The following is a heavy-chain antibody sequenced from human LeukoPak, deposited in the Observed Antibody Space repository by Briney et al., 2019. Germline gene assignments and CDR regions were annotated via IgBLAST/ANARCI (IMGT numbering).Heavy chain of an antibody. CDR1: GFTFSSYA. J-gene: IGHJ6*02. CDR3: ARNNGMDV. CDR2: VNRDGSET. Sequence: GGSLRLSCAASGFTFSSYAMSWVRQVPGRRPEWVANVNRDGSETYYLDSVKGRFTISKDNAKNSLYLQMNSLRAEDTALYHCARNNGMDVWGQGTTVIVSS. D-gene: IGHD2-8*01. V-gene: IGHV3-7*03.